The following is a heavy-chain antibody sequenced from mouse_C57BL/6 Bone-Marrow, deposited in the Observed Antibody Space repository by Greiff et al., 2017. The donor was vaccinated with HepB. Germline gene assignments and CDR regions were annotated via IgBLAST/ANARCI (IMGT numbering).Heavy chain of an antibody. J-gene: IGHJ2*01. V-gene: IGHV5-4*01. CDR2: ISDGGSYT. D-gene: IGHD1-1*01. CDR1: GFTFSSYA. CDR3: ARDRVLRYTPLDY. Sequence: EVKVVESGGGLVKPGGSLKLSCAASGFTFSSYAMSWVRQTPEKRLEWVATISDGGSYTYYPDNVKGRFTISRDNAKNNLYLQMSHLKSEDTAMYYCARDRVLRYTPLDYWGQGTTLTVSS.